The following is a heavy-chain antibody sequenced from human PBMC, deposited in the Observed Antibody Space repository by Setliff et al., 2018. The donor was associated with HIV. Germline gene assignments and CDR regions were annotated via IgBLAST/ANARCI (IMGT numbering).Heavy chain of an antibody. CDR2: SHSGGNT. CDR3: SRSPKGRYGAYVYAFDI. CDR1: GASISYGGHY. J-gene: IGHJ3*02. Sequence: SETLSLTCTVSGASISYGGHYWSWIRQPAGKGLEWIGRSHSGGNTNYNPSLKSRLTISVDTSKNQFSLKLSSVTAADTAIYYCSRSPKGRYGAYVYAFDIWGQGIMVTVSS. V-gene: IGHV4-61*02. D-gene: IGHD4-17*01.